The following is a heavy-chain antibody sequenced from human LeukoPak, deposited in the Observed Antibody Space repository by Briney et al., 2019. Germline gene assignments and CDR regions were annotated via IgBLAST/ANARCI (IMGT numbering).Heavy chain of an antibody. CDR1: GFTFSDHY. J-gene: IGHJ4*02. D-gene: IGHD3-16*01. V-gene: IGHV3-72*01. CDR2: SRDKAYSYTT. Sequence: GGSLRLSCAASGFTFSDHYMDWVRQAPGKGLEWVGRSRDKAYSYTTEYAASVRGRFTISRDDSKNSLYLQLNSLKTEDTAVYYCVRGTLVGDRRLSDYWGQGTLVTVSS. CDR3: VRGTLVGDRRLSDY.